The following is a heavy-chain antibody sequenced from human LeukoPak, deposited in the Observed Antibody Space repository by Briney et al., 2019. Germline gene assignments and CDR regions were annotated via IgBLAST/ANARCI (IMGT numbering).Heavy chain of an antibody. D-gene: IGHD2-21*02. CDR3: ARRLCGGDCYSTFSY. Sequence: SETLSLTCTVSGGSISSSSYYWGWIRRPPGKGLEWIGNIYYSGSTYYNPSLKSRVTISVDTSKNQFSLKLSSVTAADTAVYYCARRLCGGDCYSTFSYWGQGTLVTVSS. J-gene: IGHJ4*02. CDR1: GGSISSSSYY. CDR2: IYYSGST. V-gene: IGHV4-39*01.